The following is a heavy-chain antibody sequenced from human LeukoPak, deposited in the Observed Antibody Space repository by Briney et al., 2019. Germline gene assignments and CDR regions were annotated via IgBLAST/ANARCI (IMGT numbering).Heavy chain of an antibody. CDR2: IGTAGDT. V-gene: IGHV3-13*01. CDR3: ARSRPTSGWYAGIDY. J-gene: IGHJ4*02. CDR1: GFTFSSYD. Sequence: GGSPRLSCAASGFTFSSYDMHWVRQATGKGLEWVSAIGTAGDTYYPGSVKGRFTISRENAKNSLYLQMNSLRAGDTAVYYCARSRPTSGWYAGIDYWGQGTLVTVSS. D-gene: IGHD6-19*01.